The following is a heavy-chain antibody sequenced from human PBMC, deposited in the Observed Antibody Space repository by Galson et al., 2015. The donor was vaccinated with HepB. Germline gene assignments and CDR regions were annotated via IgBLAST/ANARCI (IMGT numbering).Heavy chain of an antibody. CDR2: FDPEDGET. CDR3: ARDIQGGVAGMAGWFDP. J-gene: IGHJ5*02. Sequence: SVKVSCKVSGYTLTELSMHWVRQAPGKGLEWMGGFDPEDGETIYAQKFQGRVTITADKSTSTAYMELSSLRSEDTAVYYCARDIQGGVAGMAGWFDPWGQGTLVTVSS. CDR1: GYTLTELS. V-gene: IGHV1-24*01. D-gene: IGHD6-19*01.